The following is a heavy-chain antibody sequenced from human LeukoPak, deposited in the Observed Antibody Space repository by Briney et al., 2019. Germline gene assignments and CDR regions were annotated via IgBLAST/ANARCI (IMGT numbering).Heavy chain of an antibody. Sequence: SETLSLTCIVSGDSISSTSYYWAWIRQPPGKGLEWIGMIFYSGSAYYTPSLRGRVTISVDTSKNQFSLKLSSVTAADTAVYYCARSTPYGSGSIPPDYWGQGTLVTVSS. CDR2: IFYSGSA. J-gene: IGHJ4*02. CDR1: GDSISSTSYY. CDR3: ARSTPYGSGSIPPDY. D-gene: IGHD3-10*01. V-gene: IGHV4-39*07.